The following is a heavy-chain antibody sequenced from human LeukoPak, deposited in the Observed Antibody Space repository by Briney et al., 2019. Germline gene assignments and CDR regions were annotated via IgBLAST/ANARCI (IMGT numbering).Heavy chain of an antibody. CDR1: GFTFSSHA. D-gene: IGHD3-10*01. V-gene: IGHV3-64D*06. Sequence: GGSLRLSCSASGFTFSSHAMHWVRQAPGKGLEYVSTISTNGGNTYYADSVKGRFTVSRDNSKNTLYLQMSSLRAEDTAVYSCVKGHDFGDPASWYFDLWGRGTLVTVSS. J-gene: IGHJ2*01. CDR3: VKGHDFGDPASWYFDL. CDR2: ISTNGGNT.